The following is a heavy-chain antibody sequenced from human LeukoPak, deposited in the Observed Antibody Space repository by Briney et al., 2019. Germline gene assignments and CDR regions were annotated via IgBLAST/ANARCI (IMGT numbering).Heavy chain of an antibody. CDR1: GYTFTGYY. V-gene: IGHV1-2*02. J-gene: IGHJ4*02. Sequence: APVKVSCKASGYTFTGYYMHWVRPTPGQGLEWMGWINPNSGRTMYAQQFQGRVTMTRDTSITTAYMELTRLTSDDTAVYYCARGEGDSSRWPLNYWGQGTLVPVST. D-gene: IGHD6-13*01. CDR3: ARGEGDSSRWPLNY. CDR2: INPNSGRT.